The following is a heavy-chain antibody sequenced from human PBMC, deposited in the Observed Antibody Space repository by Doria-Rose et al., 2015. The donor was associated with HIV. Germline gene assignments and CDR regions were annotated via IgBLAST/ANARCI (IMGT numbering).Heavy chain of an antibody. J-gene: IGHJ4*02. D-gene: IGHD6-13*01. CDR1: GVSLSSPGMG. V-gene: IGHV2-26*01. CDR3: ARIKSSRWYHKYYFDF. Sequence: SGPVLVKPTETLTLTCTVSGVSLSSPGMGVSWIRQPPGKALEWLANIFSDDVRSYNPSLKSRLTISRGTSKSQVVLTMTDMDPVDTATYYCARIKSSRWYHKYYFDFWGQGTLVIVSA. CDR2: IFSDDVR.